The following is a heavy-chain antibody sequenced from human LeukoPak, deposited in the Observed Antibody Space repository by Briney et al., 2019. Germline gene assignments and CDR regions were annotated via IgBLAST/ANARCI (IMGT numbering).Heavy chain of an antibody. D-gene: IGHD2-2*02. V-gene: IGHV1-69*05. CDR1: GGTFSSYA. J-gene: IGHJ1*01. Sequence: SVKVSCKASGGTFSSYAISWVRQAPGQGLEWMGGIIPIFGTANYAQKFQGRVTITTDESTSTAYMELSSLRSEDTAVYYCARVFYEYCSSTSCYTPYFQHWGQGTLVTVSS. CDR3: ARVFYEYCSSTSCYTPYFQH. CDR2: IIPIFGTA.